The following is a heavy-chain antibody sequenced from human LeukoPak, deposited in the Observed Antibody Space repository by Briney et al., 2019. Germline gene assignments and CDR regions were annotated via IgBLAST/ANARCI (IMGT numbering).Heavy chain of an antibody. CDR1: GGSISSYY. J-gene: IGHJ3*02. V-gene: IGHV4-59*01. CDR3: ARRLTYYYDSSGYAFDI. D-gene: IGHD3-22*01. Sequence: SSETLSLTCTVSGGSISSYYWSWLRQPPGKGLEWIGYIYYSGSTNYNPSLKSRVTISVDTSKNQFSLKLSSVTAADTAVYYCARRLTYYYDSSGYAFDIWGQGTMVTVSS. CDR2: IYYSGST.